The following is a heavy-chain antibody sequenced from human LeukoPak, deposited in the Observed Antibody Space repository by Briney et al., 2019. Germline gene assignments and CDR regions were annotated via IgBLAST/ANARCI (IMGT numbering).Heavy chain of an antibody. J-gene: IGHJ5*02. D-gene: IGHD5-12*01. V-gene: IGHV1-69*13. CDR3: ARRNSGYDYWFDP. Sequence: SVKVSCKASGGTFSSYAISWMRQAPGQGLEWMGGIIPIFGTANYAQKFQGRVTITADESTSTAYMELSSLRSEDTAVYYCARRNSGYDYWFDPWGQGTLVTVSS. CDR1: GGTFSSYA. CDR2: IIPIFGTA.